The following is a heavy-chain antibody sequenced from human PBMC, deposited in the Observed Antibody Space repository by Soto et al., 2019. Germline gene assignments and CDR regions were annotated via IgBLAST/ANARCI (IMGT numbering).Heavy chain of an antibody. D-gene: IGHD1-1*01. J-gene: IGHJ6*02. V-gene: IGHV1-3*01. CDR3: ARGKGMEENYYYYGMDI. CDR2: INGGTGQT. Sequence: WASVKVSCKASGYTFSTYAMHWVRQAPGQSLEWMGWINGGTGQTRYSQRFQDRVTITRDTSAKTTYMDLTSLRSEDTAVYYCARGKGMEENYYYYGMDIWGQGTTGTVS. CDR1: GYTFSTYA.